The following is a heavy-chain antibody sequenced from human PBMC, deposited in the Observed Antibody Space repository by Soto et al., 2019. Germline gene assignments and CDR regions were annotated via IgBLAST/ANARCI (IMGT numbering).Heavy chain of an antibody. D-gene: IGHD2-21*02. CDR3: ARGRHIVVVTAIRFDY. Sequence: QVQLQQWGAGLLKPSETLSLTRAVYGGSFSGYYWSWIRQPPGKGLEWIGEINHSGSTNYNPSLKSRVTISVDTSKNQFSLKLSSVTAADTAVYYCARGRHIVVVTAIRFDYWGQGTLVTVSS. J-gene: IGHJ4*02. CDR1: GGSFSGYY. CDR2: INHSGST. V-gene: IGHV4-34*01.